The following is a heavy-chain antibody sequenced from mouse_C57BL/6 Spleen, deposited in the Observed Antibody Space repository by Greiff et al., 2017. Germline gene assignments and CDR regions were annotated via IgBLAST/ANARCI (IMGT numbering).Heavy chain of an antibody. D-gene: IGHD1-1*01. J-gene: IGHJ4*01. Sequence: DVMLVESGGDLVKPGGSLKLSCAASGFTFSSYGMSWVRQTPDKRLEWVATISSGGSYTYYPDSVKGRFTISRDNAKNTLYLQMSSLKSEDTAMYYCARITTVVADYYAMDYWGKGTSVTVSS. CDR2: ISSGGSYT. V-gene: IGHV5-6*02. CDR3: ARITTVVADYYAMDY. CDR1: GFTFSSYG.